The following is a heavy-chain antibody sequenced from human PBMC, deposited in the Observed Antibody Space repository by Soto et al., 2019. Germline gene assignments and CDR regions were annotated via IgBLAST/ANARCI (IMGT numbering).Heavy chain of an antibody. J-gene: IGHJ4*02. D-gene: IGHD5-18*01. Sequence: QVQLQESGPGLVKPSQTLSLTCTVSGGSISSGGYYWSWIRQHPGKVLEWIGYIYYSGSTYYNPSLKRRVTISVDTSKNQFALKLSSVTAADTAVYYCGRGSSIQLIDYWGQGTLVTVSS. CDR1: GGSISSGGYY. V-gene: IGHV4-31*03. CDR3: GRGSSIQLIDY. CDR2: IYYSGST.